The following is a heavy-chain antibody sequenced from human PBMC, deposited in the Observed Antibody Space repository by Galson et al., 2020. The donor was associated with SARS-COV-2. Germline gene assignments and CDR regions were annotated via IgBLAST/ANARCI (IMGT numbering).Heavy chain of an antibody. J-gene: IGHJ3*02. CDR2: INPNSGGT. CDR3: ASPYDGAFDAFDI. Sequence: ASVKVSCKASGYTFTGYYMHRVRQAPGQGLEWMGWINPNSGGTNYAQKFQGRVTMTRDTSISTAYMELSRLRSDDTAVYYCASPYDGAFDAFDIWGQGTMVTVSS. D-gene: IGHD1-26*01. V-gene: IGHV1-2*02. CDR1: GYTFTGYY.